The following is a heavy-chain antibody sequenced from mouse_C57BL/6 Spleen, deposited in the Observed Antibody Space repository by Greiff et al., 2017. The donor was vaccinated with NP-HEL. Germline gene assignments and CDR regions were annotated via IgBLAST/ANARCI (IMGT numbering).Heavy chain of an antibody. CDR3: ARGQSPYYFDD. V-gene: IGHV7-3*01. Sequence: EVQRVESGGGLVQPGGSLSLSCAASGFTFTDYYMSWVRQPPGKALEWLGFIRNKANGYTTEYSASVKGRFTISRDNSQSILYLQMNALRAEDSATYYCARGQSPYYFDDWGQGTTLTVSS. CDR2: IRNKANGYTT. D-gene: IGHD6-1*01. J-gene: IGHJ2*01. CDR1: GFTFTDYY.